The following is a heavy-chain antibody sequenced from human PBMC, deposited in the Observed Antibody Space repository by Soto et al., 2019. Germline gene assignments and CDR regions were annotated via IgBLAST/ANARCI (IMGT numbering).Heavy chain of an antibody. CDR3: ARGHCSGGSCYSPVDY. Sequence: QVQLQESGPGLVKPSQTLSLTCTVSGGSISSGGYYWSWIRQHPGKGLEWIGYIYYSGSTYYNPSLKCRVTISVDTSKNQFSLKLSSVTAADTAVYYCARGHCSGGSCYSPVDYWGQGTLVTVSS. CDR1: GGSISSGGYY. D-gene: IGHD2-15*01. V-gene: IGHV4-31*03. CDR2: IYYSGST. J-gene: IGHJ4*02.